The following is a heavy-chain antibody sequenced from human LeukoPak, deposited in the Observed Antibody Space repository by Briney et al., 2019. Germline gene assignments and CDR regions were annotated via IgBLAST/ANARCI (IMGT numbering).Heavy chain of an antibody. J-gene: IGHJ4*02. CDR3: AKETPLAAATRIINY. CDR2: IWYDGSNK. D-gene: IGHD6-13*01. CDR1: GFTFSSYG. Sequence: GRSLRLSCAASGFTFSSYGMHWVRQAPGKGLELVAVIWYDGSNKYYADSVKGRFTISTDNSKNTLYLQMNSLRAEDTAVYYCAKETPLAAATRIINYWGQATLVTVSS. V-gene: IGHV3-33*06.